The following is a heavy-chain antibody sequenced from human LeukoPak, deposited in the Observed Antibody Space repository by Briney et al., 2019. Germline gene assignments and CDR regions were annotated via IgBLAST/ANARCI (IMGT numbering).Heavy chain of an antibody. Sequence: PGGSLRLSCAASGFTFSNYWMSWVRQAPGKGLEWVANINPDENEKSYVDSVKGRFTISRDNAKNSLYLQMNSLRAEDTAVYYCARGGYRFEYWGQGNLVTVSS. J-gene: IGHJ4*02. CDR1: GFTFSNYW. CDR2: INPDENEK. D-gene: IGHD5-12*01. CDR3: ARGGYRFEY. V-gene: IGHV3-7*03.